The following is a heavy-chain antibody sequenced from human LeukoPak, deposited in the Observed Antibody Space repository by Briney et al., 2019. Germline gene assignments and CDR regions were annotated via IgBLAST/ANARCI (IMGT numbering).Heavy chain of an antibody. Sequence: GGSLRLSCAASGYTVSTNYMSWVRQAPGKGLEWVSVIYSGGSTYYADSVKGRFTISRDISKNTLYLQMNSLRAEDTAVYYCARGSGSYYWFDYWGQGTLVTVSS. D-gene: IGHD1-26*01. CDR3: ARGSGSYYWFDY. V-gene: IGHV3-66*01. CDR2: IYSGGST. J-gene: IGHJ4*02. CDR1: GYTVSTNY.